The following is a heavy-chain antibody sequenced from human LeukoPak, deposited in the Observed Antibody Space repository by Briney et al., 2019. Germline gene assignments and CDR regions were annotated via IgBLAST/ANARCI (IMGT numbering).Heavy chain of an antibody. V-gene: IGHV3-30*02. CDR2: IRYDGSSQ. CDR1: GFTFSSYG. D-gene: IGHD3-22*01. J-gene: IGHJ3*02. Sequence: GGSLRLSCAASGFTFSSYGMHGVRQAPDKGLEWVAFIRYDGSSQYYADSVKGRFTLSRHNSKNTLYLQMHTLRAEDTAVYYWARDYYYDSSDPSAIWGQGTMVTVSS. CDR3: ARDYYYDSSDPSAI.